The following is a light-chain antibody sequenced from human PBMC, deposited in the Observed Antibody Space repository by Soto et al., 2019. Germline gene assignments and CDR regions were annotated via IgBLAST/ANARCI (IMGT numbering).Light chain of an antibody. CDR2: DAS. J-gene: IGKJ1*01. V-gene: IGKV1-5*01. Sequence: DIQMTQSASTLSGSFGDRVTITWGASQTISSWLAWYQQKPGKAPKLLIYDASSLETGVPSRFSGNGYGTEFNLTISGLQTGDSATYYCQQYNSYSPTFGQGTKVDIK. CDR3: QQYNSYSPT. CDR1: QTISSW.